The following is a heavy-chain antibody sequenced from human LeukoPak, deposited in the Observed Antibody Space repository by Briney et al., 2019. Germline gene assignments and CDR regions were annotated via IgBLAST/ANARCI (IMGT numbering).Heavy chain of an antibody. D-gene: IGHD2-15*01. J-gene: IGHJ5*01. CDR3: ATYAIALLGYWFDP. CDR1: GYTLNELS. Sequence: ASVEVSCKVSGYTLNELSIQGVRQAPGKGLEGMGGFAPQDAETIYAQQFQGRVTMTEDTSTDTAYMELSSLTADDTAVYFCATYAIALLGYWFDPWGQGPLVLVSS. CDR2: FAPQDAET. V-gene: IGHV1-24*01.